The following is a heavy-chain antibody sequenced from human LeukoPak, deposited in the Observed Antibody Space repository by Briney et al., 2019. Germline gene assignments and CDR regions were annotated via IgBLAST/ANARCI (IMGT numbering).Heavy chain of an antibody. Sequence: GGPLRLPCAASGFSFTNYDMSWVRQAPARGAGWPSSMKGCCQKFYADSVKGLCHLPRDDSRNTVYLQLNNLRVEDTAIYARASWISTADAVCWGQGTQVTVSS. V-gene: IGHV3-23*01. D-gene: IGHD2/OR15-2a*01. CDR2: MKGCCQK. CDR3: ASWISTADAVC. CDR1: GFSFTNYD. J-gene: IGHJ4*02.